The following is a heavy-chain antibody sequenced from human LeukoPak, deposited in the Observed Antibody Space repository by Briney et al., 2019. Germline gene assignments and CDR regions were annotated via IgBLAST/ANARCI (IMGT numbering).Heavy chain of an antibody. J-gene: IGHJ6*02. D-gene: IGHD2-15*01. Sequence: ASVKVSCKASGGTFSSYAISWVRQAPGQGLEWMGRIIPILGIANYAQKFQGRVTITADKSTSTAYTELSSLRSEDAAVYYCARGGCSGGSCYSYYYYYGMDVWGQGTTVTVSS. CDR2: IIPILGIA. CDR1: GGTFSSYA. CDR3: ARGGCSGGSCYSYYYYYGMDV. V-gene: IGHV1-69*04.